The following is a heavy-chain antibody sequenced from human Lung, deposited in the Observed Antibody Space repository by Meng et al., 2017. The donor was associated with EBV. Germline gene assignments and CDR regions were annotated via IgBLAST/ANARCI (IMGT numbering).Heavy chain of an antibody. D-gene: IGHD3-10*01. CDR2: IYYSGST. Sequence: QGPWQESGPGRVKPSETLSLTCTVSGVSISSYYWSWIRQPAGKGLEWIGYIYYSGSTYYNPSLKSRVTISVDTSKNQFSLNLTFVTAADTAVYYCATTTVRGVNWIDPWGQGTLVTVSS. CDR3: ATTTVRGVNWIDP. V-gene: IGHV4-59*06. J-gene: IGHJ5*02. CDR1: GVSISSYY.